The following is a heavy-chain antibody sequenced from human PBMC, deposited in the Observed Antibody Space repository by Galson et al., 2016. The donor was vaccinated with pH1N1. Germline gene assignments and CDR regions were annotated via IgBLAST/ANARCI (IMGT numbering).Heavy chain of an antibody. CDR2: IIPSLGTT. Sequence: SVKVSCKASGGPFSTYAFNWVRQAPGRGLEWVGCIIPSLGTTNLPQKFRDRLTITTHETTTTTYMELSSLRFDDTAIYYCERDGRRCYDKSAYYPSFLDYWGQGTLITVSS. D-gene: IGHD3-22*01. V-gene: IGHV1-69*05. J-gene: IGHJ4*02. CDR1: GGPFSTYA. CDR3: ERDGRRCYDKSAYYPSFLDY.